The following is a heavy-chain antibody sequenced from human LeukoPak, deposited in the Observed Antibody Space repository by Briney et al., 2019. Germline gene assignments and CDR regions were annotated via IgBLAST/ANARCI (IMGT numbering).Heavy chain of an antibody. CDR2: ISSSGSTI. Sequence: GGSLRLSCAASGFTVSSNYMSWVRQAPGKGLEWVSYISSSGSTIYYADSVKGRFTISRDNAKNSLYLQMNSLRAEDTAVYYCARITCTNGVCYPHDAFDIRGQGTMVTVSS. D-gene: IGHD2-8*01. J-gene: IGHJ3*02. CDR3: ARITCTNGVCYPHDAFDI. V-gene: IGHV3-11*01. CDR1: GFTVSSNY.